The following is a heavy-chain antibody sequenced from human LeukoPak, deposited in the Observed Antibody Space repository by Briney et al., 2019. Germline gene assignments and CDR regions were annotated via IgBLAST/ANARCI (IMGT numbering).Heavy chain of an antibody. CDR1: GGTFSSYA. J-gene: IGHJ4*02. D-gene: IGHD2-2*01. Sequence: GASVKVSCKASGGTFSSYAISWVRQAPGQGLEWMGGIIPIFDTTNYAQKFQGRVTITTDESTSTAYMELSSLRSEDTAVYYCATGYCSSTSCYAYFDYWGQGTLVTVSS. CDR2: IIPIFDTT. V-gene: IGHV1-69*05. CDR3: ATGYCSSTSCYAYFDY.